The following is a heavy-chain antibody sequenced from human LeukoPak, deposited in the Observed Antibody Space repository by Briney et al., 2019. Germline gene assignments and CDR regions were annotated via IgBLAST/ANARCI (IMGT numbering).Heavy chain of an antibody. CDR1: GGSISSHY. CDR2: ISYSEST. CDR3: ARINCGGGSCFYY. J-gene: IGHJ4*02. Sequence: KPSETLSLTCSVSGGSISSHYWSWIRQPPGKGLEWIAYISYSESTNYNPSLKSRVTISLDTSKNQLSLKLSSVTAADTAVYYCARINCGGGSCFYYWGQGTLVTVSS. V-gene: IGHV4-59*11. D-gene: IGHD2-15*01.